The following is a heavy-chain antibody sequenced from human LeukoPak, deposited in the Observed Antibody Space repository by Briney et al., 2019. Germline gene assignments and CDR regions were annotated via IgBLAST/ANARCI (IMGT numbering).Heavy chain of an antibody. J-gene: IGHJ5*02. CDR1: GGSINTPNYY. V-gene: IGHV4-39*07. CDR3: ARDSLRVTVTTAYNWFDP. D-gene: IGHD4-17*01. CDR2: IYTSGST. Sequence: SETLSLTCTVSGGSINTPNYYWGWIRQTPGKGLEWIGRIYTSGSTNYNPSLKSRVTMSVDTSKNQFSLKLSSVTAADTAVYYCARDSLRVTVTTAYNWFDPWGQGTLVTVSS.